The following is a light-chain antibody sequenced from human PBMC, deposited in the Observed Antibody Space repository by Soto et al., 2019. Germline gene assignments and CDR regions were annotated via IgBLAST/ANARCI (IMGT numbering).Light chain of an antibody. CDR2: AAS. CDR3: HQSYSTSWT. Sequence: DIQMTQSPSSLSASVGDRVTITCRASQSISSYLNWYQQKPGKAPKLLIYAASSLQSGVPSRFSGSGSGTDFTLPISSLQPEDFATYYCHQSYSTSWTFGQGTKVEIK. V-gene: IGKV1-39*01. J-gene: IGKJ1*01. CDR1: QSISSY.